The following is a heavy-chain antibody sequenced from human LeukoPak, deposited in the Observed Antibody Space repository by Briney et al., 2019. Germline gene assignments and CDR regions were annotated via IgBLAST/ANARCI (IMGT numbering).Heavy chain of an antibody. D-gene: IGHD3-9*01. CDR2: IYWDDDK. Sequence: SGPTLVHPTQPRTLTYSFSGFSLPTSGGGVGWIRQPSVKALEWHTLIYWDDDKRYSPSLQSRLTITKDNSNNQEVLTMANMDPVDTATYYCAHRRDYDILTGYPYIWCDPWGQGTLVSVSS. CDR1: GFSLPTSGGG. V-gene: IGHV2-5*02. J-gene: IGHJ5*02. CDR3: AHRRDYDILTGYPYIWCDP.